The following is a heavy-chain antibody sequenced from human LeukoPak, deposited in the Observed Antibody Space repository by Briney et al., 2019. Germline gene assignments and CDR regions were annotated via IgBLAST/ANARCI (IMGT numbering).Heavy chain of an antibody. D-gene: IGHD4-23*01. CDR1: GFTFSSYW. Sequence: GGSLRLSCAASGFTFSSYWMSWVRQAPGKGLEWVAHIKPDGSEKYYVGSVRGRFTISRDNAKNSLYLEMNSLRAEDTAVYYCASRLYGGPFGNWGQGTMVTVSS. CDR3: ASRLYGGPFGN. V-gene: IGHV3-7*01. J-gene: IGHJ3*02. CDR2: IKPDGSEK.